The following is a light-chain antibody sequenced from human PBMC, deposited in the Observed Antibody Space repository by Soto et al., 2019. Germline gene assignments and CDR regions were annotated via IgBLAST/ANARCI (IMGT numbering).Light chain of an antibody. J-gene: IGLJ1*01. CDR3: ATWDYSRNCFYV. Sequence: SLLTHSPSSSGTPGQRVTISYSGSASNIGSNYVYWYQQLPGTAPKLLIYRNNQRPSGVPDRFSGSKSGTSASLAISGLRSDDGADYFCATWDYSRNCFYVFGTGPRVTVL. V-gene: IGLV1-47*01. CDR2: RNN. CDR1: ASNIGSNY.